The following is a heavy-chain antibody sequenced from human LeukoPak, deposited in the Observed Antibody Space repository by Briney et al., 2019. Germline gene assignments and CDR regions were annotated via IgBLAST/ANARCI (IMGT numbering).Heavy chain of an antibody. Sequence: AGGSLRLSCAASGFTFSSYSMNWVRQAPGKGLEWVSSISSSSSYIYYADSVKGRFTISRDNAKNSLYLQMNSLRAEDTAVYYCASENDYSNYAYYYMDVWGKGTTVTVSS. V-gene: IGHV3-21*01. J-gene: IGHJ6*03. D-gene: IGHD4-11*01. CDR1: GFTFSSYS. CDR2: ISSSSSYI. CDR3: ASENDYSNYAYYYMDV.